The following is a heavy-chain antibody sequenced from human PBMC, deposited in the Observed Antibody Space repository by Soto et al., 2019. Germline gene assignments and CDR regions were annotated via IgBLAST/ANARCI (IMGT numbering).Heavy chain of an antibody. J-gene: IGHJ6*02. CDR2: IYHSGST. V-gene: IGHV4-30-2*01. CDR1: GGSISRGSYS. Sequence: SEALSLTCAVSGGSISRGSYSWSWIRQPPGKGLEWIGYIYHSGSTYYNPSLKSRVTISVDRSKNQFSLKLSSVTAADTAVYYCARVPDVWGQGTTVTVSS. CDR3: ARVPDV.